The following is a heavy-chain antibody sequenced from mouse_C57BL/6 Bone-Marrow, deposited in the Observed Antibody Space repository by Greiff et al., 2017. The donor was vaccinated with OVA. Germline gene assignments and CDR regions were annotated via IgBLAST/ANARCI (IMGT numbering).Heavy chain of an antibody. V-gene: IGHV1-69*01. CDR1: GYTFTSYW. CDR2: IDPSDSYT. Sequence: QVQLKQPGAELVMPGASVKLSCKASGYTFTSYWMHWVKQRPGQGLEWIGEIDPSDSYTNYNQKFKGKSTLTVDKSSSTAYMHLSSLTSEDSAVYYCARKELEAFDYWGQGTTLTVSS. D-gene: IGHD4-1*01. CDR3: ARKELEAFDY. J-gene: IGHJ2*01.